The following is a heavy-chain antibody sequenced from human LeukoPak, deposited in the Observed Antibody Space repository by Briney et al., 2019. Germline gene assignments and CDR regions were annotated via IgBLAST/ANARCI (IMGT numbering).Heavy chain of an antibody. CDR1: GFIFSNYA. Sequence: GSLRLSCVVSGFIFSNYALSWVRQAPGKGLDWVSAISSSGANTYYSGSVKGRFTISRDNSKNTLYLQMNSLRAEDTAVYYCAKVKVGAPVPWGYFDYWGQGTLVTVSS. CDR2: ISSSGANT. V-gene: IGHV3-23*01. D-gene: IGHD1-26*01. CDR3: AKVKVGAPVPWGYFDY. J-gene: IGHJ4*02.